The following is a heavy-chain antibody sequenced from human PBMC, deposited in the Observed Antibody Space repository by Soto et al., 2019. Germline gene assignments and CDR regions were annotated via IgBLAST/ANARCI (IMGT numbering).Heavy chain of an antibody. D-gene: IGHD1-20*01. Sequence: TLSLTCTVSGGSISSSSYYWGWIRQPPGKGLEWIGSIYYSGSTYYNPSLKSRVTISVDTSKNQFSLKLSSVTAADTAVYYCARQSRSGSLDNGNGMDVWGQGTTVTVSS. V-gene: IGHV4-39*01. J-gene: IGHJ6*02. CDR3: ARQSRSGSLDNGNGMDV. CDR2: IYYSGST. CDR1: GGSISSSSYY.